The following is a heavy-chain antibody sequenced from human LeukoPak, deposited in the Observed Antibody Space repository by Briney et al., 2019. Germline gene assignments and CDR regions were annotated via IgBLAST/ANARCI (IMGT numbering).Heavy chain of an antibody. V-gene: IGHV3-23*01. CDR3: AKDLTIFGVITPNHNY. CDR1: GFTFSNYA. CDR2: ISGSGDGT. D-gene: IGHD3-3*01. Sequence: GGSLRLSCAASGFTFSNYAMTWVRQAPGKGLEWVSAISGSGDGTCYADSVKGRFTISRDNSKNTVYLQMSSLRAEDTAIYYCAKDLTIFGVITPNHNYWGQGTLVTVSS. J-gene: IGHJ4*02.